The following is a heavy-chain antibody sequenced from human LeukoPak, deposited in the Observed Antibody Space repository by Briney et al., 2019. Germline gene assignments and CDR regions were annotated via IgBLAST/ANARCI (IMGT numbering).Heavy chain of an antibody. Sequence: GGSLSLSCAASGFTFSSYAMHWVRQAPGKGLEWVAVISYDGSNKYYADSVKGRFTNSRDNSKNTLYLQMNSLRAEDTAVYYCAKDLGSYGYRYFDYWGQGTLVTVSS. V-gene: IGHV3-30-3*01. D-gene: IGHD5-18*01. CDR2: ISYDGSNK. CDR1: GFTFSSYA. CDR3: AKDLGSYGYRYFDY. J-gene: IGHJ4*02.